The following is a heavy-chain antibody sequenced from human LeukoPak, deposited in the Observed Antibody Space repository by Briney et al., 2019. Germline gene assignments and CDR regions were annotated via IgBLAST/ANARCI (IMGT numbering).Heavy chain of an antibody. CDR2: IIPIFGTA. V-gene: IGHV1-69*01. CDR3: ASLKRNLEWLPSPYYYYYYYMDV. CDR1: GGTFSSYA. D-gene: IGHD3-3*01. J-gene: IGHJ6*03. Sequence: GASVKVSCKASGGTFSSYAISWVRQAPGQGLEWMGGIIPIFGTANYAQKFQGRVTITADESTSTAYMELSSLRSEDTAVYYCASLKRNLEWLPSPYYYYYYYMDVWGQGTLVTVSS.